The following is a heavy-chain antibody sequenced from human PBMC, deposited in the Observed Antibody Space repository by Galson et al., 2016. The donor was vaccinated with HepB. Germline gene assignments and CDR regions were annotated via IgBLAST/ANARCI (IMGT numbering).Heavy chain of an antibody. CDR3: ARGDIVGAIFDY. D-gene: IGHD1-26*01. V-gene: IGHV3-21*05. CDR2: ISSRSSNV. J-gene: IGHJ4*02. Sequence: SLRLSCAASGFTFSTYSMHWVRQAPGKGLAWVSYISSRSSNVYYADSVKGRFTISRDNAKNSLYLQMNSLRAEDTAVYYCARGDIVGAIFDYWGQGTLVTVSS. CDR1: GFTFSTYS.